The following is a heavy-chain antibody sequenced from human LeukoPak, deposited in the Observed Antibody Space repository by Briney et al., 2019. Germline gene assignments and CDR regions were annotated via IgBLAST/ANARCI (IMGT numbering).Heavy chain of an antibody. CDR3: ARVSSSWLGVGAFDI. CDR2: IYYSGST. D-gene: IGHD6-13*01. Sequence: PSEPLSLTCTVPGGSISSYYWSWFRQPPGKGLEWIGYIYYSGSTNYNPSLKSRVTISVDTSKNQFSLKLSSVTAADTAVYYCARVSSSWLGVGAFDIWGQGTMVTVSS. J-gene: IGHJ3*02. V-gene: IGHV4-59*01. CDR1: GGSISSYY.